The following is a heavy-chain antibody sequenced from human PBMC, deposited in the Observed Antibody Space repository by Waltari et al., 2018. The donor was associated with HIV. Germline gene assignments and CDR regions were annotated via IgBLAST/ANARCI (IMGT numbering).Heavy chain of an antibody. CDR3: VRVVSDGNGSSWLDP. J-gene: IGHJ5*02. Sequence: QVQLQESGPGQVEPSETLSLTCAISGGSISTYNWWSWVRQPPGKGLEWIGEIYHPGSTKYNKSLKGRVTILVDKSKNQFSLELRSVTAADTAVYYCVRVVSDGNGSSWLDPWGQGTLVTVSS. D-gene: IGHD2-21*01. V-gene: IGHV4-4*02. CDR2: IYHPGST. CDR1: GGSISTYNW.